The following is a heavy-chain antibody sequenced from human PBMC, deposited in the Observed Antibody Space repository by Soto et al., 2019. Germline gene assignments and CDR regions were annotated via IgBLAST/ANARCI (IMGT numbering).Heavy chain of an antibody. CDR2: IIPMFGTA. CDR3: ARDLGHGHCSRGSCYTLDH. CDR1: GGTFSSSA. D-gene: IGHD2-15*01. J-gene: IGHJ4*02. Sequence: QVQLVQSGAEEQKPGSSVKVSCKASGGTFSSSAISWVRQAPGQGLEWMGGIIPMFGTAQYAQRFQDRVTITADESTSTAYMELSSLSSDDTAVYYCARDLGHGHCSRGSCYTLDHWGQGTLVVVSS. V-gene: IGHV1-69*01.